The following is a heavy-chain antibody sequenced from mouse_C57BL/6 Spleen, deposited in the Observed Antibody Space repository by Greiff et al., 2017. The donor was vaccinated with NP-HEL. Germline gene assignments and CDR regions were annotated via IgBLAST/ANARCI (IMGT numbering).Heavy chain of an antibody. CDR3: ARRYYAMDY. CDR2: ISGGGGNN. J-gene: IGHJ4*01. V-gene: IGHV5-9*01. CDR1: GFTFSSYT. Sequence: DVKLVESGGGLVKPGGSLKLSCAASGFTFSSYTMSWVRQTPEKRLEWVATISGGGGNNYYPDSVKGRFTISRDNAKNTLYLQMSSLRSEDTALYYCARRYYAMDYWGQGTSVTVSS.